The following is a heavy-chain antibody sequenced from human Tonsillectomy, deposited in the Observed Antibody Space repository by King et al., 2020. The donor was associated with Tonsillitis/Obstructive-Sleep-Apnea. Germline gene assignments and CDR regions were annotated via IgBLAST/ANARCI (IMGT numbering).Heavy chain of an antibody. J-gene: IGHJ4*02. CDR3: ATITIFGVLIIRYYFDY. V-gene: IGHV4-39*01. Sequence: QLQESGPGLVKPSETLSLTCTVSGGSISSSTYYWGWIRQPPGKGLEWIGSIYYSGSTYYNPSLKSRVTISVDTSKNQFSLKLSSVTAADTAVYYCATITIFGVLIIRYYFDYWGQGTLVTVSS. CDR2: IYYSGST. CDR1: GGSISSSTYY. D-gene: IGHD3-3*01.